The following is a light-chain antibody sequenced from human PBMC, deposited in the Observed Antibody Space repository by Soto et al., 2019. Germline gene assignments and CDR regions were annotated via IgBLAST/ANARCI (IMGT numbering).Light chain of an antibody. V-gene: IGLV2-18*02. CDR2: EVS. J-gene: IGLJ3*02. Sequence: QSAPTQPPSVSGSPGQSVTISCTGTSSDVGSYNRVSWYQQPPGTAPKLMIYEVSNRPSGVPDRFSGSKSGNTASLTISGLQAEDEADYYCSSFTTTSTWVFGGGTKVTVL. CDR1: SSDVGSYNR. CDR3: SSFTTTSTWV.